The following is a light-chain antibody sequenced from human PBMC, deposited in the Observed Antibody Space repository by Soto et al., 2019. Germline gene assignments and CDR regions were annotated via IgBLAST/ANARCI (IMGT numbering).Light chain of an antibody. J-gene: IGKJ1*01. CDR3: QQYEAVVT. CDR2: GTS. Sequence: EVVLTQSPDTLSLSPGERATVSCRASQSVSRSNLAWYQHKPGQAPRLLIYGTSNRATGIPDRFIGRGSGTDFTLTISRLEPEDVAVYYCQQYEAVVTFGQGTKVDIK. CDR1: QSVSRSN. V-gene: IGKV3-20*01.